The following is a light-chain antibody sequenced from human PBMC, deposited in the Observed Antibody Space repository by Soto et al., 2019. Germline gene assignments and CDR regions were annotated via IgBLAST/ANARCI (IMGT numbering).Light chain of an antibody. CDR2: GAS. CDR3: QQHGSSPIT. J-gene: IGKJ5*01. V-gene: IGKV3-20*01. Sequence: EIVLTQSPGTLSFFPGERATLSCRASLSVTNNYLAWHQQKPGQTPRLLIYGASSRATGIPDRFSGSGSGTDFTLTISRLEPEDFAVYYCQQHGSSPITFGQGTRLEIK. CDR1: LSVTNNY.